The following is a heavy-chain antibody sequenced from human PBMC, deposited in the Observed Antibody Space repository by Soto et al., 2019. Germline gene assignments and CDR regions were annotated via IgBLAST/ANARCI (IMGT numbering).Heavy chain of an antibody. CDR2: VIPLFDTA. CDR1: GGIFTNNA. CDR3: ATGGHNDGYNFYHGMDV. D-gene: IGHD5-18*01. J-gene: IGHJ6*02. V-gene: IGHV1-69*01. Sequence: QVQVVQSGAEVKKPGSSVKVSCKVSGGIFTNNAISWVRQAPGQGVEWLGGVIPLFDTAYYAQIFRGRLRIPADGATNTAHMELSGRTSADTAVYFCATGGHNDGYNFYHGMDVWGQGTTVTVS.